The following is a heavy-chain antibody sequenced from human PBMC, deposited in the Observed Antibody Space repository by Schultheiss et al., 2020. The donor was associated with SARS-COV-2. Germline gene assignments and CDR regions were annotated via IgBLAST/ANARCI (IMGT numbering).Heavy chain of an antibody. CDR1: GFTFTSYA. D-gene: IGHD6-6*01. CDR3: ARSIAARFDY. V-gene: IGHV1-18*01. Sequence: GGSLRLSCAASGFTFTSYAMHWVRQAPGQRLEWMGWISAYNGNTNYAQKLQGRVTMTTDTSTSTAYMELRSLRSDDTAVYYCARSIAARFDYWGQGTLVTVSS. J-gene: IGHJ4*02. CDR2: ISAYNGNT.